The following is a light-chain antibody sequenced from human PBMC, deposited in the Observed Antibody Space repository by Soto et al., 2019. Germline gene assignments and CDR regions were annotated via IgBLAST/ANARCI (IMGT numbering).Light chain of an antibody. CDR2: EVS. J-gene: IGLJ1*01. Sequence: QSALTQPPSAAGSPGQSVTISCTGTSTDVGGYNYVSWYQQYPGKAPKLMIYEVSKRPSGVPDRFSGSKSGNTASLTVSGLQAEDEADYYCSSYAGRNSVFGTGTKLTVL. CDR3: SSYAGRNSV. V-gene: IGLV2-8*01. CDR1: STDVGGYNY.